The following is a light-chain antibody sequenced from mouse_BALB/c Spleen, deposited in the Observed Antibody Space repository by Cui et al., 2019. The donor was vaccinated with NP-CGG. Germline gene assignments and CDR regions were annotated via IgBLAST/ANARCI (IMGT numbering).Light chain of an antibody. J-gene: IGLJ1*01. CDR3: ALWYSNHWV. CDR1: TGAVTTSNY. Sequence: QLFVTQKSALTTSPGETVTLTCRSSTGAVTTSNYANWVQEKPDHLFTGLIGGTNNRAPGVPARFSGSLIGDKAALTITGAQTEDEAIYFCALWYSNHWVFGGGTKLTVL. V-gene: IGLV1*01. CDR2: GTN.